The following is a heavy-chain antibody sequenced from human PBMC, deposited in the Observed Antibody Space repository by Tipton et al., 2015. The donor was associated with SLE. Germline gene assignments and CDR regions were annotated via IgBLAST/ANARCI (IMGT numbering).Heavy chain of an antibody. CDR3: ARRTGDRDDY. V-gene: IGHV4-61*09. Sequence: TLSLTCTVSGGSISSGSYYWSWIRQPAGKGLEWIGYIYTSGSTNYNPSLKSRVTISVDTSKNQFSLKLSSVTAADTAVYYCARRTGDRDDYWGQGTLVTVSS. D-gene: IGHD7-27*01. CDR2: IYTSGST. CDR1: GGSISSGSYY. J-gene: IGHJ4*02.